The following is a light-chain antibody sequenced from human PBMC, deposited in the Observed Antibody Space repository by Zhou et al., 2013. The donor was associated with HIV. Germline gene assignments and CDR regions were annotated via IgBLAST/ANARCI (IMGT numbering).Light chain of an antibody. V-gene: IGKV1-39*01. Sequence: DIQLTQSPSFLSASVGDRVTITCRASQGISSYLAWYQQKPGKVPKLLIYAASTLHSGVPSRFSGSGSGTDFTLTISSLQPEDFATYYCQQSYSTLYTFGQGPSWRSN. CDR3: QQSYSTLYT. CDR2: AAS. CDR1: QGISSY. J-gene: IGKJ2*01.